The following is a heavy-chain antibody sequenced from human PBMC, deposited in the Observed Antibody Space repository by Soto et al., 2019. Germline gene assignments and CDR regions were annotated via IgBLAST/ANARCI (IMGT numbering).Heavy chain of an antibody. CDR1: GYNFTSYG. CDR3: ARGAWGQADRRKHFDY. J-gene: IGHJ4*02. Sequence: QVQLVQSGAEVKKPGASVKVSCKASGYNFTSYGISWVRQAPGQGLEWMGWISAYNGNTNYAQTLQGRVTMTTDTPTSTTYMKLRIQKSDDTAVYYSARGAWGQADRRKHFDYWGQGTLVTVSS. V-gene: IGHV1-18*01. CDR2: ISAYNGNT. D-gene: IGHD6-6*01.